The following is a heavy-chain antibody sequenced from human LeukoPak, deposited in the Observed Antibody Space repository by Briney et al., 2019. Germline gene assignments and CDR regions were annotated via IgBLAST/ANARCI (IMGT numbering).Heavy chain of an antibody. J-gene: IGHJ4*02. Sequence: ASVKVSCKASGYTFTGYYMHWVRQAPGQGLEWMGWINPNSGVTNSAQKFQGRVTMTRDTSISTAYMELSRLRSDDTAVYYCARAPPHYDILTGYYSSYFDYWGQGTLVTVSS. D-gene: IGHD3-9*01. CDR2: INPNSGVT. CDR3: ARAPPHYDILTGYYSSYFDY. CDR1: GYTFTGYY. V-gene: IGHV1-2*02.